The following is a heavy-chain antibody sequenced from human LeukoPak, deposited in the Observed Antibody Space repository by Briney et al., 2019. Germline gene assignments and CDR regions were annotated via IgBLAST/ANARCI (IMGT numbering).Heavy chain of an antibody. Sequence: ASVKVSCKASGYTFTGYYMHWVRQAPGQGLEWMGWINPNSGGTNYAQKFQGRVTMTRDTSISTAYMELSRLRSDDTAVYCCARWGITIFGVVIEDAFDIWGQGTMVTVSS. CDR1: GYTFTGYY. D-gene: IGHD3-3*01. J-gene: IGHJ3*02. V-gene: IGHV1-2*02. CDR2: INPNSGGT. CDR3: ARWGITIFGVVIEDAFDI.